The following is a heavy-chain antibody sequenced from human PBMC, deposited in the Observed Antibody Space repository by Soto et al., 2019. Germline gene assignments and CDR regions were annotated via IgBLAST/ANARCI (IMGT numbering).Heavy chain of an antibody. V-gene: IGHV3-23*01. CDR1: GFTFSSYI. Sequence: GGSLRLSCTASGFTFSSYIMNWVRQAPGKGLEWMSTITADGGGTFYADSVKGRFTISRDNSKNTLYLQMDNLRAEDTALYYCAKDPGDSGCPEFDCWGQGTHVTVSS. D-gene: IGHD6-19*01. J-gene: IGHJ4*02. CDR2: ITADGGGT. CDR3: AKDPGDSGCPEFDC.